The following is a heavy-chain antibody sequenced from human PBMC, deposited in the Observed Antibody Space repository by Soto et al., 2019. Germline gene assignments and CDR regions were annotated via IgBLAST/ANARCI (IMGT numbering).Heavy chain of an antibody. CDR2: IIPIFGTA. D-gene: IGHD5-18*01. Sequence: SVKVSCKVSGYTLTELSMHWVRQAPGQGLEWMGGIIPIFGTANYAQKFQGRVTITADESTSTAYMELSSLRSEDTAVYYCARVRYSYGPNDAFDIWGQGTMVTVSS. J-gene: IGHJ3*02. V-gene: IGHV1-69*13. CDR1: GYTLTELS. CDR3: ARVRYSYGPNDAFDI.